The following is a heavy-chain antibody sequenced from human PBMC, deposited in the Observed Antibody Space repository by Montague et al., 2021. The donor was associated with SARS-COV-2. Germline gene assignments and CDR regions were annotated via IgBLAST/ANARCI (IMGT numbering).Heavy chain of an antibody. Sequence: FLRLSCAASGFTFSSYAMHWVRQAPGKGLEWVAVISYDGSNKYYADSVKGRFTISRDNSKNTLYLQMNSLRAEDTAVYHCARAASQLPASWDRAYHYYGMDVWGQGTTVTVSS. J-gene: IGHJ6*02. CDR3: ARAASQLPASWDRAYHYYGMDV. V-gene: IGHV3-30*04. D-gene: IGHD2-2*01. CDR2: ISYDGSNK. CDR1: GFTFSSYA.